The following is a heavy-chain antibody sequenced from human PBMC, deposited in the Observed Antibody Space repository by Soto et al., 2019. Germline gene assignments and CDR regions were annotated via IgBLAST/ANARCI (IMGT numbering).Heavy chain of an antibody. J-gene: IGHJ6*02. D-gene: IGHD6-6*01. CDR2: INPSGGST. V-gene: IGHV1-46*01. CDR1: GYTFTIYY. Sequence: ASVKVYCKAAGYTFTIYYMHWGRQAPGQGLEWMGIINPSGGSTSYAQKFQGRVTMARDTSTSTVYMELSSLRSEDTAVYYCARDLFEYSSSSYYYYGMDVWGQGTKVTVS. CDR3: ARDLFEYSSSSYYYYGMDV.